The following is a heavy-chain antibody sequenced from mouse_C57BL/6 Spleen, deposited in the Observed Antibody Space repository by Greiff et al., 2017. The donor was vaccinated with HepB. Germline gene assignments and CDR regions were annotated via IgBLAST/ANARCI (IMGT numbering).Heavy chain of an antibody. D-gene: IGHD1-1*01. CDR1: GYTFTSYW. Sequence: QVQLQQPGTELVKPGASVKLSCKASGYTFTSYWMHWVKQRPGQGLEWIGNINPSNGGNNYNEKFKSKATLTVDKSASTAYMQLSSLTTEDSAVYYCARSGDYYGSKDYFDYWGQGTTLTVSS. CDR2: INPSNGGN. V-gene: IGHV1-53*01. CDR3: ARSGDYYGSKDYFDY. J-gene: IGHJ2*01.